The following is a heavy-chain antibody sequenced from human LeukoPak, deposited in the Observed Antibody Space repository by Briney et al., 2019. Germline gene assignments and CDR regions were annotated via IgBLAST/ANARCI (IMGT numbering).Heavy chain of an antibody. CDR1: GFTFSSYE. Sequence: PGGSLRLSCAASGFTFSSYEFNWVRQVPGKGLVWVSHINRDGSSTNYADTVKGRFTISRDNAENTLYLQMNSLRAEDTAVYYCARDNSGVDYWGQGTLVTVSS. J-gene: IGHJ4*02. V-gene: IGHV3-74*01. D-gene: IGHD7-27*01. CDR2: INRDGSST. CDR3: ARDNSGVDY.